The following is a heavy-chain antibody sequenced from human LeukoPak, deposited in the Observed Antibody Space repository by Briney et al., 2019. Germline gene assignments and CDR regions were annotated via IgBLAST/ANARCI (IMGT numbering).Heavy chain of an antibody. CDR1: GYSFTNYW. D-gene: IGHD2-15*01. J-gene: IGHJ3*02. Sequence: GESLNISCEGSGYSFTNYWIGWVRQMPGKGLEWMGIIYPGDSYTRYSPSFQGQVTISADKSINTAYLQWSSLKTSDTAMYYCAREVVIAPRRGYAFDIWGQGTVVTVSS. CDR3: AREVVIAPRRGYAFDI. V-gene: IGHV5-51*01. CDR2: IYPGDSYT.